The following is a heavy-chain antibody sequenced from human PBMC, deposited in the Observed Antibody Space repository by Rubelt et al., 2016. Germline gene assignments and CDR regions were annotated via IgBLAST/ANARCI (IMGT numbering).Heavy chain of an antibody. V-gene: IGHV1-18*01. CDR2: ISTYNGDT. Sequence: QVQLVQSGAEVKEPGASIKVSCKTSGYSFKRYAISWVRQAPGQGLEWMGWISTYNGDTRYAQNFQGRVTMTTDTSTSTASSELRSLRSDDTAVYSCARDQLALYAFDIWGQGTMVTVSS. D-gene: IGHD1-1*01. CDR3: ARDQLALYAFDI. CDR1: GYSFKRYA. J-gene: IGHJ3*02.